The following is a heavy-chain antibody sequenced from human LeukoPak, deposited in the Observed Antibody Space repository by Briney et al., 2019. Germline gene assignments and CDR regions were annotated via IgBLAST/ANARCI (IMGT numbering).Heavy chain of an antibody. D-gene: IGHD4-17*01. J-gene: IGHJ5*02. CDR2: IYYSGST. V-gene: IGHV4-31*03. CDR3: ARVQDYGDANWFDP. CDR1: GGSISSGGYY. Sequence: SETLSLTCTVSGGSISSGGYYWSWIRQHPGKGLEWIGYIYYSGSTYYNPSLKGRVTISVDTSKNQFSLKLSSVTAADTAVYYCARVQDYGDANWFDPWGQGTLVTVSS.